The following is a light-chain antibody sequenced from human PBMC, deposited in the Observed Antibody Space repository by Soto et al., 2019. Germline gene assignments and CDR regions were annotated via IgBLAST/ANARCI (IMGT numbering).Light chain of an antibody. CDR3: QQSYSPWT. CDR2: AAS. Sequence: DIQMAQSPSCLSASLGDRFTVTCRASQTISSYLNWYQQTPGRAPKLLIYAASNLESGVPSSLSGSGSGTDFTLTISSLPPEDSATYYCQQSYSPWTFGHGTKVDIK. V-gene: IGKV1-39*01. CDR1: QTISSY. J-gene: IGKJ1*01.